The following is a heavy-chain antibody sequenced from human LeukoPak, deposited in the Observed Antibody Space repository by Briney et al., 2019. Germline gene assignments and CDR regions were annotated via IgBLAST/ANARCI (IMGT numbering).Heavy chain of an antibody. CDR3: TREPAAAGSLDY. CDR1: GGSISSYY. CDR2: IYISGST. D-gene: IGHD6-13*01. Sequence: SSETLSLTCTVSGGSISSYYWSWIRQPAGKGLEWIGRIYISGSTNYNPSLKSRVTMSVDTSKNQFSLKLSSVTAADTAVYYCTREPAAAGSLDYWGQGTLVTVSS. J-gene: IGHJ4*02. V-gene: IGHV4-4*07.